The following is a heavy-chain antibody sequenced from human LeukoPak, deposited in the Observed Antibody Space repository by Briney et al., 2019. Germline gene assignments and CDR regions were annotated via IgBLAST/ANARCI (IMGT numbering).Heavy chain of an antibody. CDR2: IYQSGST. J-gene: IGHJ4*02. CDR3: ASAIVGATAPFG. CDR1: GYSISSGYY. V-gene: IGHV4-38-2*02. Sequence: SETLSLTCSVSGYSISSGYYWGWIRQPPGKGLEWIGSIYQSGSTYYNPSLKSRVTMSVDTSKNQFSLKLSSVTAADTAVYYCASAIVGATAPFGWGQGTLVTVSS. D-gene: IGHD1-26*01.